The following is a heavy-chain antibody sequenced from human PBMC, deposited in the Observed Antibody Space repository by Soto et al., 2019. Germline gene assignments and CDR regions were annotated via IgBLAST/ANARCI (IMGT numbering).Heavy chain of an antibody. CDR1: GFTFNTYG. D-gene: IGHD2-15*01. CDR2: IWYDGSIK. J-gene: IGHJ6*02. CDR3: ARIDCTGGNCKPYYHYSMDV. V-gene: IGHV3-33*01. Sequence: QEQLVESGGGVVQPGRSLRLSCAASGFTFNTYGMHWVRQIPGKGLQWVAIIWYDGSIKYYADSVKGRFTISRDNSKNTLYLQMDSLRDEDTAVYYCARIDCTGGNCKPYYHYSMDVWGQGTTVTVSS.